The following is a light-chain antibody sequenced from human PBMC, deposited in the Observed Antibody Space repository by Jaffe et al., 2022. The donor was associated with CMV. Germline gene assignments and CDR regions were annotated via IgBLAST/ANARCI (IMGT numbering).Light chain of an antibody. Sequence: EIVMTQSPATLSVSPGERATLSCRASQSVNNKLAWYQQKPGQAPRLLIYDTSTRATGVPPRFSGSGSGTGFTLTISSLQSEDFAVYYCHQYINWPRTLGQGTKVEFK. CDR3: HQYINWPRT. J-gene: IGKJ1*01. CDR2: DTS. V-gene: IGKV3-15*01. CDR1: QSVNNK.